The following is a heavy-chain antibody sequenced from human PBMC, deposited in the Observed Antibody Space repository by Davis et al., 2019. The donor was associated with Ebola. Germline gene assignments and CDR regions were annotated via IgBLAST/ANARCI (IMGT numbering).Heavy chain of an antibody. CDR2: INPSDDSK. Sequence: ASVKVSCKASGYTFTSHFIHWVRQAPGQGLEWMGIINPSDDSKRYAQRFQGRVTMTRDTSTSTVYMELSSLRSEDTAVYYCARDTSGSYLGFDYWGQGTLVTVSS. D-gene: IGHD1-26*01. CDR1: GYTFTSHF. V-gene: IGHV1-46*01. CDR3: ARDTSGSYLGFDY. J-gene: IGHJ4*02.